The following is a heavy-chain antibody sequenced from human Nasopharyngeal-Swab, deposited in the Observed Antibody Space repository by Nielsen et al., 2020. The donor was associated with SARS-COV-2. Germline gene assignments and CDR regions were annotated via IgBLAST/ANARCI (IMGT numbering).Heavy chain of an antibody. Sequence: GGSLRLSCAASGFTFISYGMHWVRQAPGKGLEWVAVISHDGSNKYYVDSVKGRFTISRDDSKNTLYLQMNSRRDEEKEVEEGEKGKEEEEKRKKNTFDYWGQGTLVTVSS. V-gene: IGHV3-30*03. CDR3: EKGKEEEEKRKKNTFDY. CDR2: ISHDGSNK. J-gene: IGHJ4*02. CDR1: GFTFISYG. D-gene: IGHD3-10*01.